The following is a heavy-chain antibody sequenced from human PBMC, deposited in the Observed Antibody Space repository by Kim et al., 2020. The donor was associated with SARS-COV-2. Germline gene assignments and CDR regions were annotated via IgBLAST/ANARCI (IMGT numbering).Heavy chain of an antibody. J-gene: IGHJ6*02. CDR3: ARGRAGVVPSPTLGIGPHYVYVFMDV. Sequence: SETLSLTCGVYGGSFSGYHWTWIRQPPGKGLEWIGEINPGGSINYNPSLKSRVIISMDTSKNQFSLKVNSVTAADTGFYFCARGRAGVVPSPTLGIGPHYVYVFMDVWGHETSVTVSS. CDR1: GGSFSGYH. D-gene: IGHD3-10*01. V-gene: IGHV4-34*01. CDR2: INPGGSI.